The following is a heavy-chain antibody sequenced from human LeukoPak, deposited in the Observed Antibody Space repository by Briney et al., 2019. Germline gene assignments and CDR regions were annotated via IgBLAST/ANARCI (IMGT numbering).Heavy chain of an antibody. CDR2: IYHSGST. CDR3: ARGGRGRTGTTPYYYYGMDV. V-gene: IGHV4-30-2*01. Sequence: SETLSLTCAVSGGSISSGGYSWSWIRQPPGKGLEWIGYIYHSGSTYYNPSLKGRVTISVDRSKNQFSLKLSSVTAADTAVYYCARGGRGRTGTTPYYYYGMDVWGQGTTVTVSS. D-gene: IGHD1-1*01. CDR1: GGSISSGGYS. J-gene: IGHJ6*02.